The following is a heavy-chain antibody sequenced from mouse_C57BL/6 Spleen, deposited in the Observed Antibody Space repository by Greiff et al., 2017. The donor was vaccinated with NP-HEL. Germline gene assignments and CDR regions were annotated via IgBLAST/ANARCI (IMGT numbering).Heavy chain of an antibody. D-gene: IGHD2-2*01. CDR1: GYTFTSYW. CDR3: AREGLRERGAMDY. J-gene: IGHJ4*01. CDR2: INPSSGYT. V-gene: IGHV1-7*01. Sequence: VQLQESGAELAKPGASVKLSCKASGYTFTSYWMHWVKQRPGQGLEWIGYINPSSGYTEYNQKFKDKATLTADKSSSTAYMQLSSLTYEDSAVYYCAREGLRERGAMDYWGQGTSVTVSS.